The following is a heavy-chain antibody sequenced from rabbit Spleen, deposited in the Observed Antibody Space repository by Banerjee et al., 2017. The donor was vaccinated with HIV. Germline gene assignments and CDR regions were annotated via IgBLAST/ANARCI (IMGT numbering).Heavy chain of an antibody. Sequence: QSLEESGGDLVKPGASLTLTCTASGFSFSSSDYMCWVRQAPGKGLEWISCIAGSTSAFTYSATWAKGRFTCSKTSSTTVTLQVTSLTVADTATYFCARTFGTFNDGDASFWLWGQGTLVTVS. CDR3: ARTFGTFNDGDASFWL. CDR1: GFSFSSSDY. J-gene: IGHJ3*01. V-gene: IGHV1S40*01. D-gene: IGHD2-1*01. CDR2: IAGSTSAFT.